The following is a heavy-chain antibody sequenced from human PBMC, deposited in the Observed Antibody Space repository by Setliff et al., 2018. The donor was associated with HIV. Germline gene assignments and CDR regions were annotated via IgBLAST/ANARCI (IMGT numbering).Heavy chain of an antibody. Sequence: SETLSLTCSVSGGSISSYYWSWIRQPPGKGLEWIGYVYTSESSNYNPSLKSRVTFSVDTSKNQFSLKLSSVTAADTAVYYCARSARFFYASGSRRYFDLWGRGTLVTVSS. V-gene: IGHV4-4*08. J-gene: IGHJ2*01. CDR1: GGSISSYY. CDR2: VYTSESS. D-gene: IGHD3-10*01. CDR3: ARSARFFYASGSRRYFDL.